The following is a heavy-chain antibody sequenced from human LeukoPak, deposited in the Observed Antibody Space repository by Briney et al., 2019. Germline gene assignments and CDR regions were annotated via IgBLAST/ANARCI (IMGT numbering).Heavy chain of an antibody. J-gene: IGHJ4*02. CDR2: INVYNGKT. CDR3: ANRGQQLYDY. CDR1: DHTFSSDG. V-gene: IGHV1-18*01. Sequence: ASVKISCKISDHTFSSDGFTWVRQAPGKGLEWMGWINVYNGKTDYAHKFQGRVTMTTDTSTNTAYMDLRSLRSDDTAMYYCANRGQQLYDYWGQGTLVTVSS. D-gene: IGHD6-13*01.